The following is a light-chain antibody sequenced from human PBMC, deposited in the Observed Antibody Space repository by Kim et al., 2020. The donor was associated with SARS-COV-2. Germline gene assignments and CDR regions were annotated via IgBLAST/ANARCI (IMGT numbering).Light chain of an antibody. CDR3: VTWDSRLSAGV. CDR2: DYN. V-gene: IGLV1-51*01. CDR1: SSTVGNHV. Sequence: STGRSSTVGNHVVCWYRQTTGTDPKPRIYDYNKPPSGTPDRISGSRSGTPATLGTTGPQAGDEGEYYCVTWDSRLSAGVFGGGPKLTVL. J-gene: IGLJ3*02.